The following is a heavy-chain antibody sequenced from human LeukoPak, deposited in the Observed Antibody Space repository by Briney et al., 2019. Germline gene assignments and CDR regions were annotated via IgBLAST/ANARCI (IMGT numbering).Heavy chain of an antibody. V-gene: IGHV3-21*01. CDR2: ISSSSSYI. J-gene: IGHJ4*02. D-gene: IGHD6-13*01. CDR3: ARGSRIAAAGTSFDY. CDR1: GFTFSSYS. Sequence: GGSLRLSCAASGFTFSSYSMNWVRQAPGKGLEWVSSISSSSSYIYYADSVKGRFTISRDNAKNTLYLQMNSLRAEDTAVYYCARGSRIAAAGTSFDYWGQGTLVTVSS.